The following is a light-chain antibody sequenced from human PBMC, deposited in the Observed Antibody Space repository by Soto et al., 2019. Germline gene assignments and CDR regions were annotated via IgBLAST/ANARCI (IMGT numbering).Light chain of an antibody. CDR1: SSDVAGYNY. CDR2: EVS. CDR3: SSYAGSNNFV. V-gene: IGLV2-8*01. Sequence: QSALTQPRSVSGSPGQSVTISCTGTSSDVAGYNYVSWYQQHPGKAPKLMIYEVSERPSGVPDRFSGSKSSNTASLTVSGLQAEDEADYYCSSYAGSNNFVFGTGTKLTVL. J-gene: IGLJ1*01.